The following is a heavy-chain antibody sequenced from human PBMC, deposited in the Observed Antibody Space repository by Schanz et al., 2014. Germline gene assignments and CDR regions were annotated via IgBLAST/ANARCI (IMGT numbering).Heavy chain of an antibody. CDR3: AKALKPYIASRNGLDV. CDR1: GFTFTNLG. J-gene: IGHJ6*02. D-gene: IGHD3-16*01. CDR2: IRYDASNE. V-gene: IGHV3-30*02. Sequence: QVQLVESGGGVVQPGGSLRLSCAASGFTFTNLGMHWVRRAPGKGLEWVAFIRYDASNEYYADSVKGRFTISRDNSKNTLYLQMNSLRPDDTAVYYCAKALKPYIASRNGLDVWGHGTTVTVSS.